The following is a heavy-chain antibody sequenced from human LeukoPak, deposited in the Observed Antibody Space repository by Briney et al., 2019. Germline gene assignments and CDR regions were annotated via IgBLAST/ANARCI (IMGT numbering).Heavy chain of an antibody. CDR1: GDSMRSTNDY. Sequence: SETLSLTCTVSGDSMRSTNDYWGWIRQPPGKGLEWIGNVYYIGNTYYNPSLKSRVTISVDTSKSQFSLKLTSVTAADTAVYYCARSYSSVFYYYMDVWGKGTTVTVSS. V-gene: IGHV4-39*01. CDR3: ARSYSSVFYYYMDV. D-gene: IGHD6-19*01. J-gene: IGHJ6*03. CDR2: VYYIGNT.